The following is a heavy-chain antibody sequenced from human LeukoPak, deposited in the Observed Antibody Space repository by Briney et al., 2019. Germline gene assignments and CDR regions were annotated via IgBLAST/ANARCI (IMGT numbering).Heavy chain of an antibody. V-gene: IGHV3-23*01. CDR3: AKDLLPYCGGDCCSDSIVGDAFDI. D-gene: IGHD2-21*02. J-gene: IGHJ3*02. CDR1: GFTFSNYA. CDR2: ISGTSGST. Sequence: GGSLRLSCAASGFTFSNYAMSWVRQAPGKGLEWVSVISGTSGSTYYADSVKGRSTISRDNSKKTLYLQMNSLRAEDTAVYYCAKDLLPYCGGDCCSDSIVGDAFDIWGQGTMVTVSS.